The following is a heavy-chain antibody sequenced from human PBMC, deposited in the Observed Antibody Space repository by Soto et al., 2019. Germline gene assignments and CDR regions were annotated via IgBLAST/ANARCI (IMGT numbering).Heavy chain of an antibody. CDR1: GFSFSLYW. Sequence: PGGSLRLSCAASGFSFSLYWMTWVRQAPGKGLEWVANIKKDGSEKYYLDSVKGRFTISRDNAKNSVYLQMNSLRVEDTAIYYCVRDNERPGASGYYYFGMDVWGQGTTVTVSS. V-gene: IGHV3-7*03. J-gene: IGHJ6*02. CDR3: VRDNERPGASGYYYFGMDV. D-gene: IGHD1-1*01. CDR2: IKKDGSEK.